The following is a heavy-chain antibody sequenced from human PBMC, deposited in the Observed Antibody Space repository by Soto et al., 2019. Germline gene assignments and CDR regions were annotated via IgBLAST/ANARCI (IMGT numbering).Heavy chain of an antibody. CDR1: GYTFTGYY. CDR2: INPNSGGT. CDR3: ATDYGDYVSEYFQH. J-gene: IGHJ1*01. D-gene: IGHD4-17*01. Sequence: ASVKVSCKASGYTFTGYYMHWVRQAPGQGLEWMGWINPNSGGTNYAQKFQGWVTMTRDTSISTAYMELSRLGSDDTAVYYCATDYGDYVSEYFQHWGQGTLVTVSS. V-gene: IGHV1-2*04.